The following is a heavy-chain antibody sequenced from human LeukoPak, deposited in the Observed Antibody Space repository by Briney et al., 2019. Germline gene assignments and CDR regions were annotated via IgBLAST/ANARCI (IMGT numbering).Heavy chain of an antibody. CDR3: ARENGQNDAFDI. V-gene: IGHV4-34*01. J-gene: IGHJ3*02. CDR2: INHSGST. Sequence: PSETLSLTCAVYGGSFSGYYWSWTRQPPGKGLEWIGEINHSGSTNYNPSLKSRVTISVDTSKNQFSLKLSSVTAADTAVYYCARENGQNDAFDIWGQGTMVTVSS. CDR1: GGSFSGYY.